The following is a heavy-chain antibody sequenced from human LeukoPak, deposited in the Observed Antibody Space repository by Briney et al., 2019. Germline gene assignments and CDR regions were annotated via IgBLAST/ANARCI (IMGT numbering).Heavy chain of an antibody. J-gene: IGHJ4*02. D-gene: IGHD5-24*01. CDR1: GGSISSYY. Sequence: SETLSLTCTVSGGSISSYYWSWIRQPPGKGLEWIGYIYYSGSTNYNPSLKSRVTISVDTSKNQFSLKLSSVTAADTAVYYCARSRYGGILDYWGQGTLVTVSS. V-gene: IGHV4-59*01. CDR2: IYYSGST. CDR3: ARSRYGGILDY.